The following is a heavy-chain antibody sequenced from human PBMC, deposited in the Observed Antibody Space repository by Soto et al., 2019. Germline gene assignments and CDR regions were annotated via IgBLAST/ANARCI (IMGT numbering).Heavy chain of an antibody. D-gene: IGHD2-21*02. CDR1: GFSLSDYG. V-gene: IGHV3-30*03. J-gene: IGHJ1*01. CDR3: ARDACLYCGGDWYSGYFQF. Sequence: QVQLVDSGGGVVQPGTSLKLSCAASGFSLSDYGIHWVRQTPGKGLEWVAGISYDGNQRYYADSLKGRFTVSRDNSKNAVYLQMHSPTREDTGVYYCARDACLYCGGDWYSGYFQFWGQGTLVTVSS. CDR2: ISYDGNQR.